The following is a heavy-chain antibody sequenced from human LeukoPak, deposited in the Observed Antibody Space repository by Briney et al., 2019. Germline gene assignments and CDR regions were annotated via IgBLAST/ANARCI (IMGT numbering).Heavy chain of an antibody. CDR1: GFTFSSYW. CDR2: IKQDGSEK. V-gene: IGHV3-7*01. D-gene: IGHD4-11*01. J-gene: IGHJ6*03. CDR3: ARDIYSNYVILYSYYYYMDV. Sequence: WGSLRLSCAASGFTFSSYWMSWVRQAPGKGLEWVANIKQDGSEKYYVDSVKGRFTISRDNAKNSLYLQMNSLRAEDTAVYYCARDIYSNYVILYSYYYYMDVWGKGTTVTASS.